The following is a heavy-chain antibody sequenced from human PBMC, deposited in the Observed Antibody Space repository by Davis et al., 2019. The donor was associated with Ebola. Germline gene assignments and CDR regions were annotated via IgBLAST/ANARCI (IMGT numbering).Heavy chain of an antibody. Sequence: ASVKVSCKASGYTFTSYDINWVRQATGQGLEWMGWMNPNSGNTGYAQKFQGRVTMTRNTSISTAYMEMRSLRSDDTAIYYCARGHPPSGGEYYFEYWGLGTLVTVSS. CDR1: GYTFTSYD. V-gene: IGHV1-8*01. J-gene: IGHJ4*02. CDR3: ARGHPPSGGEYYFEY. D-gene: IGHD3-10*01. CDR2: MNPNSGNT.